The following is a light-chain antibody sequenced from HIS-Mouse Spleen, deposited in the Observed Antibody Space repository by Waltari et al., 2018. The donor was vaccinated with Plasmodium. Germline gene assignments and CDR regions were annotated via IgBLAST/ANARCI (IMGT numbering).Light chain of an antibody. CDR2: KDR. CDR3: YSAADNNRV. J-gene: IGLJ3*02. CDR1: VLAKKKY. Sequence: SYELTQPSSVSVSPGQTARITCSGDVLAKKKYARWFQQKPGQAPVLGIYKDRERPSGIPERFSGSSSGTTVTLTISGAQVEDEADYYCYSAADNNRVFGGGTKLTVL. V-gene: IGLV3-27*01.